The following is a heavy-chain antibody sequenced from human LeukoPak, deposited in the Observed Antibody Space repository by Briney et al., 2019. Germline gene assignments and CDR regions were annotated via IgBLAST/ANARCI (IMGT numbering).Heavy chain of an antibody. J-gene: IGHJ4*02. D-gene: IGHD6-13*01. CDR3: ATDLSSSWPRDGVY. CDR2: IIPIFGTA. Sequence: SVKVSCKAPGGTFSSYAISWVRQAPGQGLKWMGGIIPIFGTANYAQNFQGRVTITTDESTSAAYMELSSLRSEDSAVYYCATDLSSSWPRDGVYWGQGTLVTVSS. CDR1: GGTFSSYA. V-gene: IGHV1-69*05.